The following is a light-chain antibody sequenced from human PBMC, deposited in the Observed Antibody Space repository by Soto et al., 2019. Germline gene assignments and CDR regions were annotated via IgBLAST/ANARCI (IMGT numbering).Light chain of an antibody. CDR3: QQSYSTPRT. J-gene: IGKJ1*01. Sequence: DIQMTQSPSSLSASVGDRVTITCRASQSISNYLNWYQQKPGKATKLLMYAASSLQSGVPSRFSGSGSGTDLTLTNSSLQPEDFATHYCQQSYSTPRTFGQGTKVEIK. CDR1: QSISNY. V-gene: IGKV1-39*01. CDR2: AAS.